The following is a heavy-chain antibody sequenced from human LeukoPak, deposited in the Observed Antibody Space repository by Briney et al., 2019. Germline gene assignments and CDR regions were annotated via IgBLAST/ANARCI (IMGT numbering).Heavy chain of an antibody. D-gene: IGHD1-26*01. V-gene: IGHV4-34*01. CDR3: ARRWVGATFYYYYYMDV. CDR2: INHSGST. CDR1: GGSFSGYY. J-gene: IGHJ6*03. Sequence: PSETLSLTCAVYGGSFSGYYWTWIRQPPGKGLEWIGEINHSGSTSYNPSLKSRVTISVDTSKNQFSLKLNSVTAADTAVYYCARRWVGATFYYYYYMDVWGKGTTVTISS.